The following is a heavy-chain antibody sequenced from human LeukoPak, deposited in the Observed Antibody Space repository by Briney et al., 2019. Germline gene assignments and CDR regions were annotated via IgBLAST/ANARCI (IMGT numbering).Heavy chain of an antibody. CDR3: ARQCYYYDSNESCDY. CDR2: ITIGSYI. V-gene: IGHV3-21*01. D-gene: IGHD3-22*01. Sequence: GGSLRLSCAASGFTFSSYSMNWVRQAPGEGLEWVSSITIGSYIYYADSVKGRFTISRDNAKNSLYLQMNSLRAEDTAVYYRARQCYYYDSNESCDYWGQGTLVTVSS. J-gene: IGHJ4*02. CDR1: GFTFSSYS.